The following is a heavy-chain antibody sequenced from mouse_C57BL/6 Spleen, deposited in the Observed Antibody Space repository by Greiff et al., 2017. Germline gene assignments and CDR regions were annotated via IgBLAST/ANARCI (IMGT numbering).Heavy chain of an antibody. Sequence: LMEPGASVKLSCTATGYTFTGYWIEWVKQRPGHGLEWLGEILPGSGSTNYNEKFKGKATFTADTSSNTAYMQLSSLTTEDSAIYYCARLDYYGSSYLYYFDYWGQGTTLTVSS. V-gene: IGHV1-9*01. CDR3: ARLDYYGSSYLYYFDY. CDR2: ILPGSGST. CDR1: GYTFTGYW. J-gene: IGHJ2*01. D-gene: IGHD1-1*01.